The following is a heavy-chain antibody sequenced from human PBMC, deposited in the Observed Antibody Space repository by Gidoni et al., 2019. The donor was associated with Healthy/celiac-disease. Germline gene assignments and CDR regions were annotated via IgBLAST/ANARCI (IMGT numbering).Heavy chain of an antibody. CDR2: INHSGST. V-gene: IGHV4-34*01. Sequence: QVQLQQWGAGLLKPSETLSLTCAVYGGSFSGYYWSWIRQPPGKGLEWIGEINHSGSTNYNPSRKSRVTISVDTSKNQFSLKLSSVTGADTAVYYCAKREEGREAARVPNGEFVWFDPWGQGTLVTVSS. D-gene: IGHD6-6*01. J-gene: IGHJ5*02. CDR3: AKREEGREAARVPNGEFVWFDP. CDR1: GGSFSGYY.